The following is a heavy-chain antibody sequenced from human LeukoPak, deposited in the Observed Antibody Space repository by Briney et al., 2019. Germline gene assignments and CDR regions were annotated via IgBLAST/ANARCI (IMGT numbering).Heavy chain of an antibody. CDR3: ARDGQYPVYYYYMDV. Sequence: ASVKVSCKASGYTFTGYYMHWVRQAPGQGLEWMGWINPNSGGTNYAQKFQGRVTMTRDASISTAYMELRSLRSDDTAVYYCARDGQYPVYYYYMDVWGKGTTVTISS. J-gene: IGHJ6*03. V-gene: IGHV1-2*02. CDR2: INPNSGGT. CDR1: GYTFTGYY. D-gene: IGHD4-11*01.